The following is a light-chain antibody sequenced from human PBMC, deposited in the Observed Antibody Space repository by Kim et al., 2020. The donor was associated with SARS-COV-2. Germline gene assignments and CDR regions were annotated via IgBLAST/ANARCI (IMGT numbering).Light chain of an antibody. V-gene: IGLV3-19*01. CDR3: HSRVSFAKEYV. Sequence: SSELTQDPAVSVALGQTVKITCQGDSLRNSYASWYQQKPGQAPQLVVYEKNDRPAGIPDRFSGSSSGNTASLTITGAQAEDEADHYCHSRVSFAKEYVFGPGTKVTVL. CDR1: SLRNSY. CDR2: EKN. J-gene: IGLJ1*01.